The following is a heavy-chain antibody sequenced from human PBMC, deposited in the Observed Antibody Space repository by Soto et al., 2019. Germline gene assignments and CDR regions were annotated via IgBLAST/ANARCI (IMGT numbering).Heavy chain of an antibody. CDR2: ISYDGSKK. CDR1: GFTFSRNG. CDR3: AKDIAARVKAFDI. Sequence: QVQLVESGGGVVQPGRSLRLSCAVSGFTFSRNGMHWVRQAPGKGLGWVAVISYDGSKKYHADSVKGRFTISRENSKNTLYLQMNSLRAEDTAVYYCAKDIAARVKAFDIWGQGTMVTVSS. V-gene: IGHV3-30*18. D-gene: IGHD6-6*01. J-gene: IGHJ3*02.